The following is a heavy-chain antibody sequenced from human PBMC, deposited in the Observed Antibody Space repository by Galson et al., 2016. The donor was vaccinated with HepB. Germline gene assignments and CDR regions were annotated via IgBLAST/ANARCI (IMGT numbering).Heavy chain of an antibody. CDR1: GYTFISYA. Sequence: SVKVSCKASGYTFISYAMHWVRQAPGQRLEWMGWINADNGNTKYSQKFQGRVTITRDTSASTAYMEVSSLRSEDTAVYYCARGTVYYYDSSGYRSYYYYGMNVWGQGTTVTVSS. CDR2: INADNGNT. CDR3: ARGTVYYYDSSGYRSYYYYGMNV. J-gene: IGHJ6*02. D-gene: IGHD3-22*01. V-gene: IGHV1-3*01.